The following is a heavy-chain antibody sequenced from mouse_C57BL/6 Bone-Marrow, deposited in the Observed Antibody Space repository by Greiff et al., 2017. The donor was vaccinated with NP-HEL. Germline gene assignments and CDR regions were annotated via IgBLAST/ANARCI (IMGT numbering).Heavy chain of an antibody. Sequence: QVQLQQPGAELLNPGASVKVSCKASGSTFTSYWIHGLKQSPGQGLGWMGRIHPSDSDPTYNQKFKGKATLTVDKSSSTAYMQLSSLTSEDSAVYYCAIYGNFFDYWGQGTTLTVSS. J-gene: IGHJ2*01. CDR1: GSTFTSYW. V-gene: IGHV1-74*01. CDR3: AIYGNFFDY. D-gene: IGHD1-1*01. CDR2: IHPSDSDP.